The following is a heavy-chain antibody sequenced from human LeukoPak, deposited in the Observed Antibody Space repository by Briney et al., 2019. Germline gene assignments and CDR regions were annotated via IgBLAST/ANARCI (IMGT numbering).Heavy chain of an antibody. CDR1: GGSISSSSYY. D-gene: IGHD3-10*01. CDR3: ARHNYYGSGSLDY. J-gene: IGHJ4*02. V-gene: IGHV4-39*01. CDR2: IYYSGST. Sequence: SQTLSLTCTVSGGSISSSSYYWGWIRQPPGKGLEWIGSIYYSGSTYYNPSLKSRLTISVDTSKNQFSLKLGSVTAADTAVYCCARHNYYGSGSLDYWGQGTLVIVSS.